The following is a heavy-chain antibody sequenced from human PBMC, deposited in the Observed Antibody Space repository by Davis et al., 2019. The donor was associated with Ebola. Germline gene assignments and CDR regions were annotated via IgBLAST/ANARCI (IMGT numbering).Heavy chain of an antibody. Sequence: ASVKVSCKASGYTFTSYGISWVRQAPGQGLEWMGWISAYNGNTNYAQKLQGRVTMTTDTSTSTVYMELSSLRSEDTAVYYCARDHPRLRRGDAFAIWGQGTMVTVSS. D-gene: IGHD4-17*01. J-gene: IGHJ3*02. CDR3: ARDHPRLRRGDAFAI. V-gene: IGHV1-18*01. CDR2: ISAYNGNT. CDR1: GYTFTSYG.